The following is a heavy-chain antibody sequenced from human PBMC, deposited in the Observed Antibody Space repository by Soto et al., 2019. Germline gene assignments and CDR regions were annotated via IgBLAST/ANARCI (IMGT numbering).Heavy chain of an antibody. Sequence: QVQLQQWGAGLLKPSETLSLTCAVYGGSFRGYYWSWIRQPPGKGLEWIGEISHSGSTNYNPSLKSRVTISVDASKHQFCLNVSSVADTGTAVYYCARGAGYSSSWTDYWGQGTLVTVSS. CDR3: ARGAGYSSSWTDY. J-gene: IGHJ4*02. V-gene: IGHV4-34*01. CDR2: ISHSGST. CDR1: GGSFRGYY. D-gene: IGHD6-13*01.